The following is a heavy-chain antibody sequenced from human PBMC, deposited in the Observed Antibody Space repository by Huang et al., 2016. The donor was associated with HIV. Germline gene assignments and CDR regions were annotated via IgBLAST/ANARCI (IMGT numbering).Heavy chain of an antibody. Sequence: QVQLVESGGGVVQPGRSLRLSCAASGFTFSRYGMHWVRQAPGKGLEGGAVISYDGRNKFFADSVKGRFTISRDNSKNTLFLQMNSLRVEDTAVYYCAKGGSAAAVLDYWGQGTLVTASS. CDR2: ISYDGRNK. D-gene: IGHD6-13*01. CDR3: AKGGSAAAVLDY. J-gene: IGHJ4*02. CDR1: GFTFSRYG. V-gene: IGHV3-30*18.